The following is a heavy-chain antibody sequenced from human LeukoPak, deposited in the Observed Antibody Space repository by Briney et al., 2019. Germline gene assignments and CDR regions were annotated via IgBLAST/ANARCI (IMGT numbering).Heavy chain of an antibody. CDR3: ATHSRAGSGGCENVFEL. J-gene: IGHJ3*01. Sequence: SETLSLTCTVSGFSLSSSAYHWDRIRQPPGKGLEWIGNIYDSGSTHYNPSLESRVTISVDTSKNQFSLKLNSVTAADTAVYYCATHSRAGSGGCENVFELWGQGTMVTVSS. V-gene: IGHV4-39*01. D-gene: IGHD2-15*01. CDR1: GFSLSSSAYH. CDR2: IYDSGST.